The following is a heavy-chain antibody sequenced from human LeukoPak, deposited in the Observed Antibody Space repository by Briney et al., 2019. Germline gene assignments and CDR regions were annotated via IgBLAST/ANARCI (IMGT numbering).Heavy chain of an antibody. CDR1: GYRFSAYY. D-gene: IGHD3-22*01. Sequence: ASVKVSCKASGYRFSAYYMHWVRQAPGQGLEWMGCIDPNSGDTKYAQKFQGRVSMPRDTSTRTAYMELSRLRSDDTAVYFCARSGSTGYSLDYWGQGTLVTVSS. V-gene: IGHV1-2*02. J-gene: IGHJ4*02. CDR2: IDPNSGDT. CDR3: ARSGSTGYSLDY.